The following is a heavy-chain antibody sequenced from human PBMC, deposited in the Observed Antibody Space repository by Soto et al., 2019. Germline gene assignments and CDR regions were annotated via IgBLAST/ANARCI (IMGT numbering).Heavy chain of an antibody. CDR2: IRSKGHNYAT. D-gene: IGHD3-16*01. J-gene: IGHJ5*02. V-gene: IGHV3-73*01. CDR3: TRDLFSYDYSGILWFEP. Sequence: GGSLRLSCAASGFAFSGSAMYWVRQASGKGPEWVGRIRSKGHNYATEYAASVKGRFTISRDDSKNTAYLQMNSLQTEDTAVYYCTRDLFSYDYSGILWFEPWGQRT. CDR1: GFAFSGSA.